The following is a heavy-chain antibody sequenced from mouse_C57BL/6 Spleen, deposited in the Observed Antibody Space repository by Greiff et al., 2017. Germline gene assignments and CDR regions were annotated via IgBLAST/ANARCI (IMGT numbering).Heavy chain of an antibody. D-gene: IGHD2-4*01. CDR3: TRYDYDDGYYAMDY. J-gene: IGHJ4*01. CDR2: IDPETGGT. CDR1: GYTFTDYE. V-gene: IGHV1-15*01. Sequence: QVQLQQSGAELVRPGASVTLSCKASGYTFTDYEMHWVKQTPVHGLEWIGAIDPETGGTAYNQKFKGKAILTADKSSSTAYMELRSLTSEDSAVYYWTRYDYDDGYYAMDYWGQGTSVTVSS.